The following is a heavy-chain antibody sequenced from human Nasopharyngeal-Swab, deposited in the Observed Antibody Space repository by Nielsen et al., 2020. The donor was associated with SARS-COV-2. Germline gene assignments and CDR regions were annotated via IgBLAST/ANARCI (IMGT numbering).Heavy chain of an antibody. V-gene: IGHV3-23*01. D-gene: IGHD6-13*01. J-gene: IGHJ4*02. Sequence: GGSLRLSCAASGFTFSSYAMSWVRQAPGKGLEWVSAISGSGGSTYYADSVKGRFTIFRDNSKNTLYLQMNSLRAEDTAVYYRAKDRYSWVAAAAPGVYFDYWGQGTLVTVSS. CDR3: AKDRYSWVAAAAPGVYFDY. CDR2: ISGSGGST. CDR1: GFTFSSYA.